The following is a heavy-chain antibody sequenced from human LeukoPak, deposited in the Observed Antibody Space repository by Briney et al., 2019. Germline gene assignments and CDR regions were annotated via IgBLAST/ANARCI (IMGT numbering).Heavy chain of an antibody. Sequence: ASVKASCKASGYTFTSYYMHWVRQAPGQGLEWMGIINPSGGSTSYAQKFQGRVTMTRDTSTSIVYMELSSLRSEDTAVYYCARDFYGGTPYFDYWGQGTLVTVSS. V-gene: IGHV1-46*01. CDR3: ARDFYGGTPYFDY. J-gene: IGHJ4*02. CDR1: GYTFTSYY. CDR2: INPSGGST. D-gene: IGHD4-23*01.